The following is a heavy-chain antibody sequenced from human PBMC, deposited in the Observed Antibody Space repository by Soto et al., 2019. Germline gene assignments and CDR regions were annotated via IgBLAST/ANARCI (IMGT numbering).Heavy chain of an antibody. Sequence: PSATLSLTCTVSGGSVSSGSYYWSWIRQPPGKGLEWIGYIYYSGSTNYNPSLKSRVTISVDTSKNQFSLKLSSVTAADTAVYYCARAHQKHMDVWGQGTTVTVSS. CDR2: IYYSGST. V-gene: IGHV4-61*01. CDR1: GGSVSSGSYY. CDR3: ARAHQKHMDV. J-gene: IGHJ6*02.